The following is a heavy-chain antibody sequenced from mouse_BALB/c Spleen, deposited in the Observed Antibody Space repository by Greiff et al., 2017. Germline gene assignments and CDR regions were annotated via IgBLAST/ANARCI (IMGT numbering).Heavy chain of an antibody. V-gene: IGHV1-69*02. D-gene: IGHD2-10*02. CDR3: TRSGYGNYRFDY. CDR2: IYPSDSYT. J-gene: IGHJ2*01. Sequence: VQLQQSGAELVRPGASVKLSCKASGYTFTSYWINWVKQRPGQGLEWIGNIYPSDSYTNYNQKFKDKATLTVDKSSSTAYMQLSSPTSEDSAVYYCTRSGYGNYRFDYWGQGTTLTVSS. CDR1: GYTFTSYW.